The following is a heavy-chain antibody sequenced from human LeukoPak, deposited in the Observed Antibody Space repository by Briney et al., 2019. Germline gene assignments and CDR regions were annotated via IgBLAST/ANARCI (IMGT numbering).Heavy chain of an antibody. CDR3: AKVPGSYYVDFDY. CDR1: GFTFDDYA. J-gene: IGHJ4*02. Sequence: GGSLRLSCAASGFTFDDYAMHWVRQAPGKGLEWVSGLSWNDATVGYADSVKGRFTISRDNSKNTLYLQMNSLRAEDTGVYYCAKVPGSYYVDFDYWGQGILVTVSS. D-gene: IGHD3-10*01. V-gene: IGHV3-9*01. CDR2: LSWNDATV.